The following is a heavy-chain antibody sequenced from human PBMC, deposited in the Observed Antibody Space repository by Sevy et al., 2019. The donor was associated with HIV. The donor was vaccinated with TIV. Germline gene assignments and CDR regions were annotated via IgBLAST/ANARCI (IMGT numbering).Heavy chain of an antibody. J-gene: IGHJ4*02. Sequence: GGSLRLSCAASGFTFSSYGMHWVRQAPGKGLEWVAVISYDGSNKYYADSVKGRLTSRDNSKNTLYLPMNSLRAEDTAVYYCAKEDASSGYYFDYWGQGTLVTVSS. D-gene: IGHD3-22*01. CDR3: AKEDASSGYYFDY. CDR2: ISYDGSNK. V-gene: IGHV3-30*18. CDR1: GFTFSSYG.